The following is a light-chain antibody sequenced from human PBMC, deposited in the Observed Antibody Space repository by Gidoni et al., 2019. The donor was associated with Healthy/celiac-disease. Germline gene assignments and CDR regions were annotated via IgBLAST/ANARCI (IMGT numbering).Light chain of an antibody. CDR3: KQYYSFPRT. J-gene: IGKJ1*01. CDR2: AAS. CDR1: QCISSY. Sequence: VIWMTQSPSLLSASTGDRVTISCRMSQCISSYLAWYQQKPGKAPELLIYAASTLQSGVPSRFSGSGSGTDFTLTISCLQSEDFATYYCKQYYSFPRTFGQGTKVEIK. V-gene: IGKV1D-8*01.